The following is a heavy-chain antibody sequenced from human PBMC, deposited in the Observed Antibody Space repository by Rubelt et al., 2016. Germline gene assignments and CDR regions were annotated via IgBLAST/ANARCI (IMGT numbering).Heavy chain of an antibody. CDR2: ISYDGSNK. D-gene: IGHD3-10*01. CDR1: GFTFSSYG. CDR3: ARDRHYYGSGSYYNAHDAFDI. J-gene: IGHJ3*02. V-gene: IGHV3-33*05. Sequence: GFTFSSYGMHWVRQAPGKGLEWVAVISYDGSNKYYADSVKGRFTISRDNSKNTLYLQMNSLRAEDTAVYYCARDRHYYGSGSYYNAHDAFDIWGQGTMVTVSS.